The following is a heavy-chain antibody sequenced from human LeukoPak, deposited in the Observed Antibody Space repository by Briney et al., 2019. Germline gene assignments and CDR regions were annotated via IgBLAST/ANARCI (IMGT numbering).Heavy chain of an antibody. Sequence: PGGSLRLSCAASGFSFQYYAMTWVRQAPGKGLEWVSTISGSGGDTYYADSVKGRFTISRDNSNNSLYLQMNRLRAEDSAVYHCAQVGGTMDDSWGQGTLVAVSS. V-gene: IGHV3-23*01. J-gene: IGHJ4*02. D-gene: IGHD3-16*01. CDR2: ISGSGGDT. CDR3: AQVGGTMDDS. CDR1: GFSFQYYA.